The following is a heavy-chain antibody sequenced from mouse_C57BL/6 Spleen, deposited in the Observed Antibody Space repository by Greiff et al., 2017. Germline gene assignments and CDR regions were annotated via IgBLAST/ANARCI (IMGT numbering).Heavy chain of an antibody. CDR1: GFTFNTYA. CDR2: IRSKSSNYAT. V-gene: IGHV10-3*01. D-gene: IGHD2-1*01. CDR3: VRDGGLYYGNCEGAMDY. Sequence: EVKLVESGGGLVQPKGSLKLSCAASGFTFNTYAMHWVRQAPGKGLEWVARIRSKSSNYATYYADSVKDRFTISRDDSQSMLYLQMNNLKTEDTAMYYCVRDGGLYYGNCEGAMDYWGQGTSVTVSS. J-gene: IGHJ4*01.